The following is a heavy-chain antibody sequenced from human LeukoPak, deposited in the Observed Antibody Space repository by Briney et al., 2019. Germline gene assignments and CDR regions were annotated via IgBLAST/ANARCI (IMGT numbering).Heavy chain of an antibody. CDR1: GYTFTGYY. D-gene: IGHD2-2*01. J-gene: IGHJ4*02. CDR2: INPNSGGT. V-gene: IGHV1-2*02. Sequence: ASVKVSCKASGYTFTGYYMHWVRQAPGQGLEWMGWINPNSGGTNYAQKFQGRVTMTRDTSISTAYMELSRLRSDDTAVYYCARSDIVVVPAAIEPSFDYWGQGTLVNVSS. CDR3: ARSDIVVVPAAIEPSFDY.